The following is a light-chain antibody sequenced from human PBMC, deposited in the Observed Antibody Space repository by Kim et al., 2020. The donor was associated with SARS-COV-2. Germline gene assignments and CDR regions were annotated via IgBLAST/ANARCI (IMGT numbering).Light chain of an antibody. CDR1: NIGSKS. Sequence: SVAPGKTARITCGGNNIGSKSVHWYQQKPGQAPVLVIYYDSDRPSGIPERFSGSNSGNTATLTISRTQAMDEADYYCQAWDSSRVVFGGGTQLTVL. CDR3: QAWDSSRVV. CDR2: YDS. V-gene: IGLV3-21*01. J-gene: IGLJ2*01.